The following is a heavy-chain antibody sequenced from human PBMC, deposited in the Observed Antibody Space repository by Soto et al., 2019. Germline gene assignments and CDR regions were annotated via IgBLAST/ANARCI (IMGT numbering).Heavy chain of an antibody. CDR1: GFTFSSYA. J-gene: IGHJ4*02. V-gene: IGHV3-23*01. CDR2: ISGSGGST. Sequence: EVQLLESGGGLVQPGGSLRLSCAASGFTFSSYAMSWVRQAPGKGLEWVSAISGSGGSTYYADSVKGRFTISRDNSKNTLYLQMSSVRAEDTAVYYCAKFLQKKAGELRNEQYWGQGTLVTVSS. CDR3: AKFLQKKAGELRNEQY. D-gene: IGHD1-26*01.